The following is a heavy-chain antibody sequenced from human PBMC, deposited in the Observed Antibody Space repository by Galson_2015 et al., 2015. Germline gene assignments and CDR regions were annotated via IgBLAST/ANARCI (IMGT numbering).Heavy chain of an antibody. CDR3: AKDSRSAY. Sequence: SLRLSCAASGFPFSTYEMKWVRQAPGKGLEWVSTISVSGINTYYADSVKGRFTIPRDDSKNTLYLLMNSLRADDTAMYYCAKDSRSAYWGQGTLVTVSS. CDR1: GFPFSTYE. CDR2: ISVSGINT. D-gene: IGHD4/OR15-4a*01. J-gene: IGHJ4*02. V-gene: IGHV3-23*01.